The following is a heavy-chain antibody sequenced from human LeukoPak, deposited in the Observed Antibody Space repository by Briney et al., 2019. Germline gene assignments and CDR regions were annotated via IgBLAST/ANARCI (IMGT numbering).Heavy chain of an antibody. CDR2: ISGSGGST. CDR1: GFPFSSYA. J-gene: IGHJ6*02. V-gene: IGHV3-23*01. D-gene: IGHD3-10*01. Sequence: GSLRLSCAASGFPFSSYAMSWVRQAPGKGLEWVSGISGSGGSTYYADSVRGRFTISRDNSKNTLYLQMNSLRAEDTAVYYCAKFTGRDYYYAMDVWGQGTTVTVSS. CDR3: AKFTGRDYYYAMDV.